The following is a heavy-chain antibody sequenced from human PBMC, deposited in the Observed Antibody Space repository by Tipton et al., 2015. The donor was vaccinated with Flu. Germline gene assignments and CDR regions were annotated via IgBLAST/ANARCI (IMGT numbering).Heavy chain of an antibody. CDR3: ARRRARGYNYEWRDFSFET. D-gene: IGHD5-18*01. V-gene: IGHV3-53*01. CDR1: GFTVSSNY. CDR2: IFSGAST. Sequence: VQLVQSGGGLIQPGGSLRLSCAASGFTVSSNYMSWVRQAPGRGLEWVSVIFSGASTYYADSVKGRFTISRDNSKNTLYLQMNSLRAEDTAVYYCARRRARGYNYEWRDFSFETWGQGTLVTVSS. J-gene: IGHJ5*02.